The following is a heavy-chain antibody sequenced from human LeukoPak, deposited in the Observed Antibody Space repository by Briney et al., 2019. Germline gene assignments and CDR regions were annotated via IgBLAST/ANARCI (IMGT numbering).Heavy chain of an antibody. Sequence: GGSLRLSCAASGFTFSSYAMSWVRQAQGKGLKWVSAISGSGDSTYYADSVKGRFTISRDNSKNTLYLQMNSLRVEDTAVYYCAKCDDYVWGSLDYWGQGTLVTVSS. CDR3: AKCDDYVWGSLDY. D-gene: IGHD3-16*01. CDR1: GFTFSSYA. V-gene: IGHV3-23*01. J-gene: IGHJ4*02. CDR2: ISGSGDST.